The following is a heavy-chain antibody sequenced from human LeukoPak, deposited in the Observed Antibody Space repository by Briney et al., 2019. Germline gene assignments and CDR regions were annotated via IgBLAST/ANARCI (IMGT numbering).Heavy chain of an antibody. CDR1: GGSFSGYY. Sequence: SETLSLTCAVYGGSFSGYYWSWIRQPPGKGLEWIGEINHSGSTNYNPSLKSRVTISVDTSKNQFSLKLSSVTAADTAVYYCARESYDSSGHLHDYWGQGTLVTVSS. CDR3: ARESYDSSGHLHDY. CDR2: INHSGST. D-gene: IGHD3-22*01. J-gene: IGHJ4*02. V-gene: IGHV4-34*01.